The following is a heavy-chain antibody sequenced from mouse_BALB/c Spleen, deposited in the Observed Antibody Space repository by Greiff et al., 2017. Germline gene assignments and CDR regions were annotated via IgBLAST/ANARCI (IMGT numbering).Heavy chain of an antibody. J-gene: IGHJ3*01. CDR1: GFTFSSYA. CDR3: AVLRPFAY. CDR2: ISSGGST. Sequence: DVMLVESGGGLVKPGGSLKLSCAASGFTFSSYAMSWVRQTPEKRLEWVASISSGGSTYYPDSVKGRFTISRDNARNILYLQMSSLRSEDTAMYYCAVLRPFAYWGQGTLVTVSA. D-gene: IGHD2-4*01. V-gene: IGHV5-6-5*01.